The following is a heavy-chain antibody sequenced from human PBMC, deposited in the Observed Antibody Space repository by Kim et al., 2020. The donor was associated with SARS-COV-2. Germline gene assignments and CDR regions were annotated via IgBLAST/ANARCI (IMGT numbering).Heavy chain of an antibody. Sequence: SETLSLTCTVSGGSISSYYWSWIRQPPGKGLEWIGYIYYSGSTNYNPSLKSRVTISVDTSKNQFSLKLSSVTAADTAVYYCARSDWGPYYFDYWGQGTLV. CDR3: ARSDWGPYYFDY. V-gene: IGHV4-59*13. J-gene: IGHJ4*02. CDR1: GGSISSYY. D-gene: IGHD3-9*01. CDR2: IYYSGST.